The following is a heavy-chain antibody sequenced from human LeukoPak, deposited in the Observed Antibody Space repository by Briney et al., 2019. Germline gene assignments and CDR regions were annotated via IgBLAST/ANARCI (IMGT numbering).Heavy chain of an antibody. D-gene: IGHD3-22*01. CDR1: GFTVSSNY. CDR3: ARDLGTEYYYDSSGLEGDAFDI. Sequence: GGSLRLSCAASGFTVSSNYMSWVRQAPGKGLEWVSVIYSGGSTYYADSVKGRFTISRDNSKNTLYLQMNSLRAEDTAVYYCARDLGTEYYYDSSGLEGDAFDIWGQGTMVTVSS. J-gene: IGHJ3*02. V-gene: IGHV3-66*01. CDR2: IYSGGST.